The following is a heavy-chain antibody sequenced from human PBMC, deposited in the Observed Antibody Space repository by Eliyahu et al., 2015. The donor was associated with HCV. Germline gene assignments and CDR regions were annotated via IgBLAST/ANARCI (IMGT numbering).Heavy chain of an antibody. J-gene: IGHJ4*02. CDR1: GGXISSYY. CDR2: IYHSGST. V-gene: IGHV4-59*01. D-gene: IGHD5-24*01. Sequence: QVQLQEXGPXLVKPSETLXLTCTXXGGXISSYYWSWIRPPPGXGLEWXGYIYHSGSTNYNTSLXSRVTISADTSKNQFSLKLSSVTAADTAVYYCARERWLQLPLLDYWGQGTLVTVSS. CDR3: ARERWLQLPLLDY.